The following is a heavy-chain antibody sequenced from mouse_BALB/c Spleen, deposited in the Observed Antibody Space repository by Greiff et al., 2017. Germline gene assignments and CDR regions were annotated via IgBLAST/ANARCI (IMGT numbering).Heavy chain of an antibody. CDR3: ARDDGRAWFAY. Sequence: EVQVVESGGGLVQPGGSLKLSCAASGFTFSSYGMSWVRQTPDKRLELVATINSNGGSTYYPDSVKGRFTISRDNAKNTLYLQMSSLKSEDTAMYYCARDDGRAWFAYWGQGTLVTVSA. D-gene: IGHD1-1*01. CDR2: INSNGGST. CDR1: GFTFSSYG. J-gene: IGHJ3*01. V-gene: IGHV5-6-3*01.